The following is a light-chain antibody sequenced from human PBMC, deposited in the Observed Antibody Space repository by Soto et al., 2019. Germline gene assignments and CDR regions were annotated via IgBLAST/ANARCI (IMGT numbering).Light chain of an antibody. V-gene: IGLV2-14*01. CDR3: SSHTSTGTVI. CDR2: EVS. CDR1: SSDVGGYDY. J-gene: IGLJ2*01. Sequence: QSALTQPASVSGSPGQSITISCTGTSSDVGGYDYVSWYQQYPGKAPKLMFYEVSNRPAGISNRFSGSKSGNTASLTISGLQTEDEAEYYCSSHTSTGTVIFGGGTKVTVL.